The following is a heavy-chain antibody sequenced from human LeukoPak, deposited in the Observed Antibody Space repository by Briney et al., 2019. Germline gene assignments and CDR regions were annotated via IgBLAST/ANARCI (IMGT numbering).Heavy chain of an antibody. Sequence: PSETLSLTCTVSGGSISGFYWSWIRQPPGKGLEWIAYMYNSGSTNYNPSLKSRVTISIDTSKNQFSLKLSSLTAADTAIYYCARGIESYGDYGYWGQGTLVTVPS. CDR2: MYNSGST. V-gene: IGHV4-59*01. D-gene: IGHD4-17*01. CDR3: ARGIESYGDYGY. CDR1: GGSISGFY. J-gene: IGHJ4*02.